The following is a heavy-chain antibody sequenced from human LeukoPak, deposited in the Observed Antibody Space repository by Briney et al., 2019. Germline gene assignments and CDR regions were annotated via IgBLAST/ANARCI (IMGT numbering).Heavy chain of an antibody. V-gene: IGHV3-49*03. CDR1: GFTFGDYA. J-gene: IGHJ2*01. CDR3: TRVGYSSSWYSSNTYWYFDL. CDR2: IRSKAYGGTT. Sequence: HLGESLKISCTASGFTFGDYAMSWFRQAPGKGLEWVGFIRSKAYGGTTEYAASVKGRFTISRDDSKSIAYLQMNSLKTEDTAVYYCTRVGYSSSWYSSNTYWYFDLWGRGTLVTVSS. D-gene: IGHD6-13*01.